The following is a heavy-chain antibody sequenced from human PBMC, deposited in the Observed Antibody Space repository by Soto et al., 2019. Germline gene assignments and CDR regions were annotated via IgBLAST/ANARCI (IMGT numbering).Heavy chain of an antibody. V-gene: IGHV4-39*01. J-gene: IGHJ4*02. CDR2: VYYTGTT. CDR1: NFSVLTSIYY. Sequence: PSETLSLTCTVSNFSVLTSIYYWAWIRQPPGKGLEWVGTVYYTGTTYYNPSLQSRVTISIDTSKNQFSLNLNSVTAADTAVYYCERNWNIALVPAAYFDSWGQGTLVTVSS. D-gene: IGHD2-2*01. CDR3: ERNWNIALVPAAYFDS.